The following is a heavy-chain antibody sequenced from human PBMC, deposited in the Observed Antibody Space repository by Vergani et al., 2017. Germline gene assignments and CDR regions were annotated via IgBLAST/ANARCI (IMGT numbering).Heavy chain of an antibody. CDR2: ISWNSGSI. V-gene: IGHV3-9*01. CDR3: ASGGLNWYFDL. J-gene: IGHJ2*01. D-gene: IGHD6-25*01. Sequence: VQLVESGGGVVQPGRSLKLSCAASGFTFDDYAMHWVRQVPGKGLEWVSGISWNSGSIAYADSVKGRFIISRDNSKNTLYLQMNSLRAEDTAVYYCASGGLNWYFDLWGRGTLVTVSS. CDR1: GFTFDDYA.